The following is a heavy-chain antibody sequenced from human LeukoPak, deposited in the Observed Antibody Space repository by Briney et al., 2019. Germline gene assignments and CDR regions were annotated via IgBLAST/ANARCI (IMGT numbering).Heavy chain of an antibody. V-gene: IGHV3-30*02. J-gene: IGHJ4*02. Sequence: GGSLRLSCAAFGFTFSSYGMHWVRQAPGKGLEWVAFIRYDGSNKFYADSVKGRFTISRDNSKNTLYLQMNSLRAEDTAVYYCAKDLYGSGSYQIRLFDYWGQGTLVTVSS. D-gene: IGHD3-10*01. CDR1: GFTFSSYG. CDR2: IRYDGSNK. CDR3: AKDLYGSGSYQIRLFDY.